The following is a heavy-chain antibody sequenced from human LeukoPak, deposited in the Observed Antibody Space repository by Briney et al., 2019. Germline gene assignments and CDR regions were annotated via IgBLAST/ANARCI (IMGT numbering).Heavy chain of an antibody. CDR2: IWYDRSNK. J-gene: IGHJ6*03. CDR3: AKSKGELDYYYYYMDV. V-gene: IGHV3-33*06. D-gene: IGHD3-16*01. CDR1: GFTFSSYG. Sequence: GRSLRLSCAASGFTFSSYGMHWVRQAPGKGLGGVAVIWYDRSNKYYADSVKGRFTISRDNSKNTLYLQMNSLRAEDTAVYYCAKSKGELDYYYYYMDVWGKGTTVTVSS.